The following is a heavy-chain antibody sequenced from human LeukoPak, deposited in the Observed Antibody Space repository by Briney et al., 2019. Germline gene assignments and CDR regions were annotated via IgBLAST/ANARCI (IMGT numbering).Heavy chain of an antibody. V-gene: IGHV3-30*18. CDR2: ILFDGNNK. D-gene: IGHD6-13*01. CDR3: AKDAEHSSGWYPGN. Sequence: GSLRLSCAASGFTFSTYGMHWVRQAPGKGLEWVAVILFDGNNKYYADSVRGRFTISRDNSKNTLYLQMNSRRDEDTAVYYCAKDAEHSSGWYPGNWGQGTLVIVSS. CDR1: GFTFSTYG. J-gene: IGHJ4*02.